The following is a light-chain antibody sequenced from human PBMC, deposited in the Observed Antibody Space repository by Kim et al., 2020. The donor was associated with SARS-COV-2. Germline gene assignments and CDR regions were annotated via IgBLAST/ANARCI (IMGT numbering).Light chain of an antibody. CDR2: DVS. V-gene: IGLV2-14*01. CDR1: SSDVGGYNY. Sequence: QSALTQPASVSGSPGQSITISCTGTSSDVGGYNYVSWYQQHPGKAPQLMLYDVSERPSGVSNRFSGSKSGNTTSLTISGLQAEDEADYYCSSYTSSSPYVFGTGTKVTV. J-gene: IGLJ1*01. CDR3: SSYTSSSPYV.